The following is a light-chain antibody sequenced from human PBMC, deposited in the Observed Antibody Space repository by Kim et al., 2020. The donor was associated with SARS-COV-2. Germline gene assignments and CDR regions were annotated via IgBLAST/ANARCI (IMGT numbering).Light chain of an antibody. CDR1: KLGDKY. V-gene: IGLV3-1*01. Sequence: VSPGQTASITCSGNKLGDKYACWYQQKPGQSPVLVIYQDSKRPSGIPERFSGSNSGNTATLTISGTQAMDEADYYCQAWDSSTEVFGTGTKVTVL. CDR3: QAWDSSTEV. CDR2: QDS. J-gene: IGLJ1*01.